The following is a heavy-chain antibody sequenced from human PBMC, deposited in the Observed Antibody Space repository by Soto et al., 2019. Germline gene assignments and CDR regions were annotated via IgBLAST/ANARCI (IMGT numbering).Heavy chain of an antibody. V-gene: IGHV3-30*18. D-gene: IGHD6-13*01. Sequence: GGSLGLSCAASGFTFSSYGMHWVRQAPGKGLEWVAVISYDGSNKYYADSVKGRFTISRDNSKNTLYLQMNSLRAEDTAVYYCAKSKGIAAAGTGQGFDPWGQGTLVTVSS. J-gene: IGHJ5*02. CDR3: AKSKGIAAAGTGQGFDP. CDR1: GFTFSSYG. CDR2: ISYDGSNK.